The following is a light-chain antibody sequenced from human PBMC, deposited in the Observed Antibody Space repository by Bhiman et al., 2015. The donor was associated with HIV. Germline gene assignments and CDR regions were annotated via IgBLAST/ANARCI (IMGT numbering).Light chain of an antibody. CDR1: KLEDKY. CDR3: QAWDSGAAV. CDR2: QDK. J-gene: IGLJ3*02. V-gene: IGLV3-1*01. Sequence: SFELTQSPSVSVSPGQTASISCSGDKLEDKYVSWYQQKAGQSPVLVIYQDKRRPSGIPERFSGSNSGSTASLTISGTQATDEADYYCQAWDSGAAVFGGGTKLTVL.